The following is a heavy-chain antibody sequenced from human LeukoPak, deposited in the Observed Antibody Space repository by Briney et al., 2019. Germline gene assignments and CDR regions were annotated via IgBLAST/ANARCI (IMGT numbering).Heavy chain of an antibody. D-gene: IGHD1-26*01. V-gene: IGHV3-23*01. CDR2: ISGSGGST. J-gene: IGHJ5*02. CDR1: GFTFSSYA. CDR3: ARDKWELLQNWFDP. Sequence: GGSLRLSXAASGFTFSSYAMSWVRQAPGKGLEWVSAISGSGGSTYYADSVKGRFTISRDNAKNSLYLQMNSLRAEDTALYYCARDKWELLQNWFDPWGQGTLVTVSS.